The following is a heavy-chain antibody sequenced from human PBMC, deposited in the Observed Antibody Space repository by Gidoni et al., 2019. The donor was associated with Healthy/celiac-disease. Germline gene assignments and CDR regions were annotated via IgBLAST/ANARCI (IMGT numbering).Heavy chain of an antibody. D-gene: IGHD3-10*01. CDR3: ARDQNGVQFGAFDI. V-gene: IGHV1-69*04. Sequence: VQLVQSGAEVKKPGSSVKVSCKASGGTFSSYAISWGRQAPGQGLEWMGRIIPILGIANYAQKFQGRVTITADKSTSTAYMELSSLRSEDTAVYYCARDQNGVQFGAFDIWGQGTMVTVSS. CDR2: IIPILGIA. J-gene: IGHJ3*02. CDR1: GGTFSSYA.